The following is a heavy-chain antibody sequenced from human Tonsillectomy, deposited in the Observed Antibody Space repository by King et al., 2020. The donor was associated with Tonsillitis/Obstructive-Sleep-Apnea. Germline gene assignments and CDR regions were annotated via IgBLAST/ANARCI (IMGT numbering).Heavy chain of an antibody. CDR1: GGSFSGYY. CDR3: AIKGYCSSTSCYPYNTYNDY. V-gene: IGHV4-34*01. J-gene: IGHJ4*02. Sequence: VQLQQGGAGLLKPSETLSLTCAVYGGSFSGYYWSWIRQPPGKGLEWIGEINHSGSTNYNPSLKSRVTISVDTSKNQFSLKLSSVTAADTAVYYCAIKGYCSSTSCYPYNTYNDYWGQGTLVTVSS. CDR2: INHSGST. D-gene: IGHD2-2*01.